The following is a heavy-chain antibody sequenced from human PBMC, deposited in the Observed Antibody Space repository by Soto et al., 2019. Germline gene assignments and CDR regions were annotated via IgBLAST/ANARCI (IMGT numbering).Heavy chain of an antibody. Sequence: GGSLRLSCAASGFTFSSYSMNWVRQAPGKGLEWVSYISSSSSTIYYADSVKGRFTISRDNAKNSLYLQMNSLRDEDTAVYYCARDNRLPTQPTNWFDPWGQGTLVTVSS. V-gene: IGHV3-48*02. CDR1: GFTFSSYS. CDR2: ISSSSSTI. CDR3: ARDNRLPTQPTNWFDP. D-gene: IGHD6-25*01. J-gene: IGHJ5*02.